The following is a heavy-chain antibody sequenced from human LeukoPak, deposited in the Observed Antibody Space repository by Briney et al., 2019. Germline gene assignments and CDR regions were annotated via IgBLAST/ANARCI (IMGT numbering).Heavy chain of an antibody. CDR1: GFTFSSYE. CDR3: ARDQSRITMVRGRYGMDV. D-gene: IGHD3-10*01. CDR2: ISSSGSTI. J-gene: IGHJ6*04. Sequence: SGGTLRLSCAASGFTFSSYEMNGVRQAPGKGLEWVSYISSSGSTIYYADSVKGRFTISRDNAKNSLYLQMNSLRAEDTAVYYCARDQSRITMVRGRYGMDVWGKGTTVTVSS. V-gene: IGHV3-48*03.